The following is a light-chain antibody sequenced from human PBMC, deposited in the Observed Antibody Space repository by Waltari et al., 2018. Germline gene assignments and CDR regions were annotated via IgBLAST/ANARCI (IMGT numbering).Light chain of an antibody. CDR2: EVT. CDR3: CSFAGRGFSVI. Sequence: QSALTQPASVSGSPGQSITISCTGTSSDGGKYHLVLWYQQHPGEVPKLMIYEVTKRPSGVSDRFSGSKSGNTASLTISGLQAEDEADYFCCSFAGRGFSVIFGGGTKLTVL. CDR1: SSDGGKYHL. J-gene: IGLJ2*01. V-gene: IGLV2-23*02.